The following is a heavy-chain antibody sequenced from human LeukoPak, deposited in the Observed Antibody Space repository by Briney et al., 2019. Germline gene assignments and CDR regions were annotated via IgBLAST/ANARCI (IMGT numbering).Heavy chain of an antibody. Sequence: GGSLRLSCVASGFSLSNFQMYWVRQAPGKGLEWVSIISLDGSTEFYADSVKGRFTISRDNSKNTLYLQMNSLRAEDTAVYYCAKSPIGYYDSSGYYYDPMIFDYWGQGTLVTVSS. V-gene: IGHV3-30-3*02. CDR3: AKSPIGYYDSSGYYYDPMIFDY. J-gene: IGHJ4*02. D-gene: IGHD3-22*01. CDR1: GFSLSNFQ. CDR2: ISLDGSTE.